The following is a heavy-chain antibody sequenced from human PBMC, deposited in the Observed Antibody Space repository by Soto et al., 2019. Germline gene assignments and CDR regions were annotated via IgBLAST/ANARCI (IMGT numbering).Heavy chain of an antibody. J-gene: IGHJ4*02. V-gene: IGHV3-72*01. CDR3: RAVVAMSGVDF. CDR2: TRNKANNYTT. CDR1: GFNFSDHS. D-gene: IGHD2-2*01. Sequence: EVQLVESGGGLVQPGGSLRLSCAASGFNFSDHSLHWVRQAPGKGLEWVGRTRNKANNYTTDYAASVKGRFTISRDDSKKSVHLQMSSLKTEDTAVYYCRAVVAMSGVDFWGQGTLVTVSS.